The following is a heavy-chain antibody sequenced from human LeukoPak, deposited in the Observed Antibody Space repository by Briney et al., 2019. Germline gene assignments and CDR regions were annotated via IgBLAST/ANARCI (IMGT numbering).Heavy chain of an antibody. CDR3: ARALQRRYCGGDSPTDY. Sequence: GGSLRLSCAASGFTFSNAWMSWVRQAPGKGLEWVGRIKSKTDGGTTDYAAPVKGRFTISRDDSKNTLYLQMNSLKTEDTAVYYCARALQRRYCGGDSPTDYWGQGTLVTVSS. CDR1: GFTFSNAW. CDR2: IKSKTDGGTT. D-gene: IGHD2-21*02. V-gene: IGHV3-15*01. J-gene: IGHJ4*02.